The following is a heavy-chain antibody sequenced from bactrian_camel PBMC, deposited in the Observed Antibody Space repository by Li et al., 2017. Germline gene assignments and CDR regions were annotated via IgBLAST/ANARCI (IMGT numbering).Heavy chain of an antibody. CDR1: GFTFDASA. CDR2: INKDGTT. V-gene: IGHV3S55*01. D-gene: IGHD5*01. Sequence: SGGDSVQVGGSLRLSCTASGFTFDASAMGWYRQTPGNECELVSSINKDGTTYYADSVKGRFTISQDNARNTMYLQMNNLKPDDTALYYCAALGGLGFPHVYWGQGTQVTVS. J-gene: IGHJ4*01. CDR3: AALGGLGFPHVY.